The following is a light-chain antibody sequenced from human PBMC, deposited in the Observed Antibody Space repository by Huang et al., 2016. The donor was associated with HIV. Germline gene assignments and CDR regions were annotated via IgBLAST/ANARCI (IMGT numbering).Light chain of an antibody. CDR2: AAS. V-gene: IGKV1-9*01. CDR1: QGISSY. Sequence: IQLTQSPSSLSASVGDRVTITCRASQGISSYLAWYQQKAGKAPKLLIYAASTLQSGVPSRFSGSGSGTDFTLTITSLQPEDFATYYCQQLNTYPGTFGPGTKVDIK. CDR3: QQLNTYPGT. J-gene: IGKJ3*01.